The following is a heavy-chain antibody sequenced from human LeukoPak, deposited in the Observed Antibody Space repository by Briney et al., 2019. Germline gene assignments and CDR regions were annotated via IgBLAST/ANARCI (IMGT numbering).Heavy chain of an antibody. CDR1: GDSISGYY. CDR2: IYTSGST. V-gene: IGHV4-4*07. Sequence: PSETLSLTCTVSGDSISGYYWTWIRQPAGKGLEWIGRIYTSGSTNYNPSLKSRVTISVDTSKNQFSLKLSSVTAADTAVYYCARPLHPDYGSGSYDAFDIWGQGTMVTVSS. D-gene: IGHD3-10*01. CDR3: ARPLHPDYGSGSYDAFDI. J-gene: IGHJ3*02.